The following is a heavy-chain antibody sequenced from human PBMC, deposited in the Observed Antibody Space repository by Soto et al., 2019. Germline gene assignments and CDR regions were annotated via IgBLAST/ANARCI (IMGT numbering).Heavy chain of an antibody. CDR1: GSTFTSSA. Sequence: GASVTVSCKASGSTFTSSAMHWVRQAPGQRLEWMGWINAGNVNTKYSQKFQGRVTITRDTSASTAYMELSSLRSEDTAVYYCARVSIAVAGSPFDYWGQGTLVTVSS. D-gene: IGHD6-19*01. CDR3: ARVSIAVAGSPFDY. J-gene: IGHJ4*02. V-gene: IGHV1-3*01. CDR2: INAGNVNT.